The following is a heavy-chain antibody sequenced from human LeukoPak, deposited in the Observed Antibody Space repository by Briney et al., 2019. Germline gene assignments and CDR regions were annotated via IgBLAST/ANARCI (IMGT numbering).Heavy chain of an antibody. V-gene: IGHV4-59*01. J-gene: IGHJ3*02. Sequence: SETLSLTCTVSGGSISSYYWSWIRRPPGKGLEWIGYIYYSGSTNYNPSLKSRVTISVDTSKNQFSLKLSSVTAADTAVYYCARDLGGDAFDIWGQGTMVTVSS. CDR3: ARDLGGDAFDI. D-gene: IGHD4-23*01. CDR2: IYYSGST. CDR1: GGSISSYY.